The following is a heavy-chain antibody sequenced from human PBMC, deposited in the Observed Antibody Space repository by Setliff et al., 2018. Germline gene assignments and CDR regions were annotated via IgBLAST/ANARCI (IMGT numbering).Heavy chain of an antibody. V-gene: IGHV1-24*01. D-gene: IGHD3-22*01. CDR1: GYTLTELS. J-gene: IGHJ4*02. Sequence: ASVKVSCKVSGYTLTELSRHWVRQAPGKGLEWMGGFDPEDGETIYAQKFQGRVTMTEDTSTDTAYMELSSVTASDTAVYYCARQLCSSGYCYATTFDYWGQGTLVTVSS. CDR2: FDPEDGET. CDR3: ARQLCSSGYCYATTFDY.